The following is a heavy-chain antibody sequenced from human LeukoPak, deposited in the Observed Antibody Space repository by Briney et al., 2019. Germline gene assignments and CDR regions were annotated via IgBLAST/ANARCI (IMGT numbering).Heavy chain of an antibody. CDR3: AKDPGGYSYGFGDY. J-gene: IGHJ4*02. CDR1: GFTVSSNY. V-gene: IGHV3-66*01. CDR2: IYSGGST. Sequence: GGSLRLSCAASGFTVSSNYMSWVRQAPGKGLEWVSVIYSGGSTYYADSVKGRFTISRDNSKNTLYLQMNSLRAEDTAVYYCAKDPGGYSYGFGDYWDQGTLVTVSS. D-gene: IGHD5-18*01.